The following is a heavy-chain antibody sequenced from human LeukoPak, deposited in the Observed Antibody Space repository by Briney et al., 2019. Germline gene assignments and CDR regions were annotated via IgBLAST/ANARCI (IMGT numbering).Heavy chain of an antibody. CDR3: ATVLGTGTTGPFDY. J-gene: IGHJ4*02. CDR1: GYTLTELS. Sequence: ASVKVSCKVSGYTLTELSMHWVRQAPGKGLEWMGGFDPEDGETIYAQKFQGRVTMTEDTSTDTAYMELSSLRSEDTAVYYCATVLGTGTTGPFDYWGQGTLVTVSS. V-gene: IGHV1-24*01. D-gene: IGHD1-1*01. CDR2: FDPEDGET.